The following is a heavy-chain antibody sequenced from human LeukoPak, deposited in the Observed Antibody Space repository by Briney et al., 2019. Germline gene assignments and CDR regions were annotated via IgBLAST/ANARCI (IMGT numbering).Heavy chain of an antibody. J-gene: IGHJ5*02. Sequence: SETLSLTCAVSGGSLSTDYWNWLRLPPGRGLEWIGNIYYTGSTNYNSFLKSRVTISVDTSKNQFSLRLTSVTAADTAVYYCARQVVPAAPFDPWGQGTLVTVSA. V-gene: IGHV4-59*08. D-gene: IGHD2-2*01. CDR2: IYYTGST. CDR1: GGSLSTDY. CDR3: ARQVVPAAPFDP.